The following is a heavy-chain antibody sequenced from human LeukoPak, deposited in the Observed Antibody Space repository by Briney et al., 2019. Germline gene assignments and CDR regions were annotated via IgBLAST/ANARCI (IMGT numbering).Heavy chain of an antibody. Sequence: PETLSLTCTVSGGSISSYYWSWIRQPPGKGLEWIGYIYYSGSPNSNPSLKSRVTISVDTSKNQFSLKLSSVTAADTAVYYCARHRSGSYTFDYWGQGTLVTVSS. CDR1: GGSISSYY. D-gene: IGHD1-26*01. V-gene: IGHV4-59*08. CDR3: ARHRSGSYTFDY. CDR2: IYYSGSP. J-gene: IGHJ4*02.